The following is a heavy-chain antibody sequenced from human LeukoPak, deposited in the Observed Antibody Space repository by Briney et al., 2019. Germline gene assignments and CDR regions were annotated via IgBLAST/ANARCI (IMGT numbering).Heavy chain of an antibody. CDR1: GFTFNNYA. Sequence: GGSLGLSCAASGFTFNNYAMSWVRQAPGKGLEWVSVISGSGGSTYYADSVKGRFTISRDNSKNTLYLQMNSLRAEETAVYYCAKDRGVIVPAGMATWGQGTLVTVSS. D-gene: IGHD2-2*01. CDR2: ISGSGGST. J-gene: IGHJ5*02. V-gene: IGHV3-23*01. CDR3: AKDRGVIVPAGMAT.